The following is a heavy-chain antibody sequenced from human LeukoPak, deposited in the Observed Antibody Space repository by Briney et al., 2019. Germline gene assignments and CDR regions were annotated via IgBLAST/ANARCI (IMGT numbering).Heavy chain of an antibody. CDR3: ARGSGVQGPSDYYYYYMDV. Sequence: SVKVSCKASGGTFSSYAISWVRQAPGQGLEWMGGIIPIFGTANYAQKFQGRVTITTDESTSTAYMELGSLRSEDTAVYYCARGSGVQGPSDYYYYYMDVWGKGTTVTVS. CDR1: GGTFSSYA. J-gene: IGHJ6*03. D-gene: IGHD3-3*01. CDR2: IIPIFGTA. V-gene: IGHV1-69*05.